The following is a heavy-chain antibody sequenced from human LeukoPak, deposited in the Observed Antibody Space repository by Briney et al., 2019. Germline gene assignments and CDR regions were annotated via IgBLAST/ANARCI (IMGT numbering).Heavy chain of an antibody. J-gene: IGHJ6*02. CDR3: ARDLGLDIVVFFEQKTAYGMDV. Sequence: PGRSLRLSCAAPGFTFSSYAIHLVRQAPGKGLEWVAVISYVGSNKYYADSVKVRFTISRDNSKNTLYLQMNRLRAEDTAVYYCARDLGLDIVVFFEQKTAYGMDVWGQGTTVTVSS. V-gene: IGHV3-30-3*01. CDR1: GFTFSSYA. D-gene: IGHD2-2*03. CDR2: ISYVGSNK.